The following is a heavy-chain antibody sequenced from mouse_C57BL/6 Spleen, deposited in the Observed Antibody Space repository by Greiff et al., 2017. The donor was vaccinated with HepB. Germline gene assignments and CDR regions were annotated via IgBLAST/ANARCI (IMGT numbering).Heavy chain of an antibody. CDR3: ARSGSSLWYFDV. Sequence: VKLQESGAELVRPGTSVKVSCKASGYAFTNYLIEWVKQRPGQGLEWIGVINPGSGGTNYNEKFKGKATLTADKSSSTAYMQLSSLTSEDSAVYFCARSGSSLWYFDVWGTGTTVTVSS. CDR2: INPGSGGT. J-gene: IGHJ1*03. V-gene: IGHV1-54*01. D-gene: IGHD1-1*01. CDR1: GYAFTNYL.